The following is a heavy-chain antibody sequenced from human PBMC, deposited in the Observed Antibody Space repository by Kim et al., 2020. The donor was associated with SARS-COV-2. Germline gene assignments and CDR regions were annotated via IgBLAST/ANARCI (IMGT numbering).Heavy chain of an antibody. Sequence: SVKVSCKASGGTFSSYAISWVRQAPGQGLEWMGRIIPILGIANYAQKFQGRVTITADKSTSTAYMELSSLRSEDTAVYYCARDKSRGYILPWGQGTLVTVSS. CDR2: IIPILGIA. J-gene: IGHJ5*02. CDR1: GGTFSSYA. CDR3: ARDKSRGYILP. V-gene: IGHV1-69*04. D-gene: IGHD5-18*01.